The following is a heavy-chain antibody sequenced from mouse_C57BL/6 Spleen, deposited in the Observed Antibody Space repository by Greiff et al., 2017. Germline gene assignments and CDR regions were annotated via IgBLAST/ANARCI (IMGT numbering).Heavy chain of an antibody. CDR3: ARNTAQATWFAY. V-gene: IGHV1-66*01. D-gene: IGHD3-2*02. CDR2: IYPGSGNT. Sequence: VKLVESGPELVKPGASVKISCKASGYSFTSYYIHWVKQRPGQGLEWIGWIYPGSGNTKYNEKFKGKATLTADTSSSTAYMQLSSLTSEDSAVYYCARNTAQATWFAYWGQGTLVTVSA. J-gene: IGHJ3*01. CDR1: GYSFTSYY.